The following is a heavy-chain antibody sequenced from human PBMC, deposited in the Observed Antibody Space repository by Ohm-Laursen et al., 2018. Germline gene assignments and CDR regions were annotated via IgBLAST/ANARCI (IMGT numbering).Heavy chain of an antibody. J-gene: IGHJ6*02. CDR3: AKDICSSTSCYYYYGMDV. V-gene: IGHV3-9*01. CDR2: ISCNIFII. CDR1: GFTFDDSA. D-gene: IGHD2-2*01. Sequence: SLRLSCTASGFTFDDSAMHCFRQAPVKCLEWFSFISCNIFIIFYSYSFNGRFTISRDNAKNPLYLQMNSLRAEDTALYYCAKDICSSTSCYYYYGMDVWGQGTTVTGSS.